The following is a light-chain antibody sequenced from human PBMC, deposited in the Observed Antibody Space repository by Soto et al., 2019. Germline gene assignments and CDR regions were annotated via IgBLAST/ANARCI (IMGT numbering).Light chain of an antibody. CDR3: SSYAGNYNGV. V-gene: IGLV2-8*01. J-gene: IGLJ3*02. CDR2: EVI. Sequence: QSVLTQPPAASGSPGQSVTISCTGTSSDIGNYNFVSWYQQHPGKAPKLIIYEVIKRPSGVPDRFSGSKSGNTASLTVSGLQAEDEADYYCSSYAGNYNGVFGGGTKVTVL. CDR1: SSDIGNYNF.